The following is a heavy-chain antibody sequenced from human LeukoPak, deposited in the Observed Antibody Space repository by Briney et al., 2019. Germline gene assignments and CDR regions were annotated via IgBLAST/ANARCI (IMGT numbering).Heavy chain of an antibody. J-gene: IGHJ4*02. Sequence: SVKVSCKASGGTFSSYAISWVRQAPGQGLEWMGGIIPIFGTANYAQKFQGRVTITADESTSTAYMELSSLRSEDTAVYYCARGGGRVWFGDDPLYYFDYWGQGTLVTVSS. D-gene: IGHD3-10*01. CDR3: ARGGGRVWFGDDPLYYFDY. CDR2: IIPIFGTA. CDR1: GGTFSSYA. V-gene: IGHV1-69*13.